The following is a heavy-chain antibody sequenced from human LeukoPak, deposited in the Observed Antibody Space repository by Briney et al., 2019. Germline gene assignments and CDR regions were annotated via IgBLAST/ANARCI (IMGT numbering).Heavy chain of an antibody. J-gene: IGHJ5*02. Sequence: PSETLSLTCAVYGWSFNDYYWNWIRQPPGKGLEWIGEINARGDTNYNPSLKSRVTISVDTSKKQFSLRLTSMIAAGTALYYCARGQVPAGRGYYWFDHWGQGTLVTVSS. D-gene: IGHD2-2*01. CDR2: INARGDT. CDR3: ARGQVPAGRGYYWFDH. CDR1: GWSFNDYY. V-gene: IGHV4-34*01.